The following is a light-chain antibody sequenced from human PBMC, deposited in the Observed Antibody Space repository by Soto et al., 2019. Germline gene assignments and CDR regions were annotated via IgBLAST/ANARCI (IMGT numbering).Light chain of an antibody. Sequence: IVLTQSPAILSLSPGERATLSCRASQSVNTFLAWYQQKPGQTPRPLIYDASNRATGIPPRFSGSGSGTDFTLTISSLEHEDFVFYYCQQRSNWGITFGQGTRLEIK. V-gene: IGKV3-11*01. CDR3: QQRSNWGIT. CDR1: QSVNTF. J-gene: IGKJ5*01. CDR2: DAS.